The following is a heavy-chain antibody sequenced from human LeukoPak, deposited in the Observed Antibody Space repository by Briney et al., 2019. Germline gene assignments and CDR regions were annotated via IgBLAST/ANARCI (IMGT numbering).Heavy chain of an antibody. CDR2: INPNTGAT. V-gene: IGHV1-2*02. CDR3: ARDYYGSGTYSTDS. J-gene: IGHJ5*02. D-gene: IGHD3-10*01. CDR1: GYTFTGYQ. Sequence: ASVKVSRKASGYTFTGYQIHWVRQAPGQGLEWMGWINPNTGATNYAQQFQGRVSMTSDTSIATAYMELSRLTSDDTAVYYCARDYYGSGTYSTDSWGQGTLVTVSS.